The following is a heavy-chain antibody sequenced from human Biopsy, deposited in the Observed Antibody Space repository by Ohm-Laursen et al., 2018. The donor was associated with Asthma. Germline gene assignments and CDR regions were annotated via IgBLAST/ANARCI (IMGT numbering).Heavy chain of an antibody. CDR2: ISVYNGNT. V-gene: IGHV1-18*01. CDR3: ARAVDYSHYYGMDV. J-gene: IGHJ6*02. CDR1: GYTFNSAG. D-gene: IGHD3-10*01. Sequence: SVKVSCKTSGYTFNSAGITWARQAPGQGLEWMGWISVYNGNTKVAQRLQDRVTMITDTSTSTAYMELRGLRSDDTAVYFCARAVDYSHYYGMDVWGQGTTVTVS.